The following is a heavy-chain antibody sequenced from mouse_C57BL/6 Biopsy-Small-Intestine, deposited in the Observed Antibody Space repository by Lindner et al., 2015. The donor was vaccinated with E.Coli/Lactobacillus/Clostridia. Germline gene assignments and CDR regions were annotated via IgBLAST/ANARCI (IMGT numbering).Heavy chain of an antibody. Sequence: SVKVSCKASGYTFTDYYIHWVRQAPGQGLEWMGRVHFNSFHTHYAQKFQGRATMTGDKSITTVYLDLSSLRSDDTAVYYCARGSDENFNGNVFQIDYWGQGTLVTVSS. D-gene: IGHD2-1*01. V-gene: IGHV1-64*01. CDR2: VHFNSFHT. CDR3: ARGSDENFNGNVFQIDY. CDR1: GYTFTDYY. J-gene: IGHJ4*01.